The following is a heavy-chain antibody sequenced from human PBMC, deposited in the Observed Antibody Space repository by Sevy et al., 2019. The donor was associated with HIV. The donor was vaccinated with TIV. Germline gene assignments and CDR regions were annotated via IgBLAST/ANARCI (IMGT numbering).Heavy chain of an antibody. CDR1: GFTFSDYY. CDR3: AKGLAMIVVVELVDY. Sequence: GGSLRLSCAASGFTFSDYYMSWIRQAPGKGLEWVSYISSSGSTIYYADSVKGRFTISRDNSKNTLYLQMNSLRAEDTAVYYCAKGLAMIVVVELVDYWGQGTLVTVSS. CDR2: ISSSGSTI. D-gene: IGHD3-22*01. J-gene: IGHJ4*02. V-gene: IGHV3-11*01.